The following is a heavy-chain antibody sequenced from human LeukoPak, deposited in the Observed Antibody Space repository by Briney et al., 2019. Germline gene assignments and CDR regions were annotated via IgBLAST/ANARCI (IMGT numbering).Heavy chain of an antibody. CDR1: GGSISSGGYY. D-gene: IGHD3-22*01. Sequence: SETLSLTCTVSGGSISSGGYYWSWIRQHPGKGLEWIGYIYYSGSTNYNPSLKSRVTISVDTSKNQFSLKLSSVTAADTAVYYCARGRGSGYYRYWGQGTLVTVSS. CDR2: IYYSGST. V-gene: IGHV4-31*03. CDR3: ARGRGSGYYRY. J-gene: IGHJ4*02.